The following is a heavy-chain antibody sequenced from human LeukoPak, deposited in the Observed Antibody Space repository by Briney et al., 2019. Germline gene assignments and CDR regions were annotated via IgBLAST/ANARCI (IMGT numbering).Heavy chain of an antibody. D-gene: IGHD3-10*01. CDR2: ISSSGDYT. J-gene: IGHJ4*02. Sequence: GGSLRLSCSGSQFTFSYYAMTWVRQAPGKGLEWVSGISSSGDYTYYADSVEGRFTISRDNSKNTLYLQLNSLRVEDTAVYYCAKEIYAYGSRGFDYWGQGTLVTVSS. CDR3: AKEIYAYGSRGFDY. V-gene: IGHV3-23*01. CDR1: QFTFSYYA.